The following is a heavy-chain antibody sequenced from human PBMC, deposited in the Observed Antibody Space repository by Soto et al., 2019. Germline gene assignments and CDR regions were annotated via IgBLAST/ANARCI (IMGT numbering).Heavy chain of an antibody. CDR3: SRDCSSTSCYRSYYYGMDV. Sequence: GASVKVSCKASGYTFTSYGISWVRQAPGQGLEWMGWISAYNGNTNYAQKLQGRVTMTTDTSTSTAYMELRSLRSDDTAVYYCSRDCSSTSCYRSYYYGMDVWGQGTTVTVSS. V-gene: IGHV1-18*01. J-gene: IGHJ6*02. CDR1: GYTFTSYG. CDR2: ISAYNGNT. D-gene: IGHD2-2*01.